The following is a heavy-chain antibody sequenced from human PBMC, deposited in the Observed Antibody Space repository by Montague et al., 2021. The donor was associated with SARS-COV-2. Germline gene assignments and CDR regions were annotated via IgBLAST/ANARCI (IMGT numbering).Heavy chain of an antibody. V-gene: IGHV3-30-3*02. J-gene: IGHJ4*02. Sequence: SLRLSCAASGFTFSHYEMYWARQAPGKGLEWVAFISRDGSRKSSXXSLRGRFTVSRDNFKNTLYLQMDTLGAEDTALYYCEKDLQGHYSIENWGQGTLVIVSS. D-gene: IGHD2-15*01. CDR3: EKDLQGHYSIEN. CDR2: ISRDGSRK. CDR1: GFTFSHYE.